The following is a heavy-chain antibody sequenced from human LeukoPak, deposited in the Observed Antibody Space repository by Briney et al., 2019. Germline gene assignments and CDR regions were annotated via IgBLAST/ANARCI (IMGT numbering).Heavy chain of an antibody. V-gene: IGHV3-15*01. CDR2: IKSKTDGGTT. CDR1: GFTFSNAW. CDR3: TTHDSSGYYYRYFDY. Sequence: GGSLRLSCAASGFTFSNAWMSWVRQAPGKGLEWVGRIKSKTDGGTTDYAAPVKGRFTISRDDSKNTLYLQMNSLKTEDTAVYYCTTHDSSGYYYRYFDYWGQGTLVTVSS. D-gene: IGHD3-22*01. J-gene: IGHJ4*02.